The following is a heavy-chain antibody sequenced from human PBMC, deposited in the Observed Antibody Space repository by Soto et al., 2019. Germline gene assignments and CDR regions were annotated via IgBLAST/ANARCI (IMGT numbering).Heavy chain of an antibody. J-gene: IGHJ5*02. D-gene: IGHD6-13*01. V-gene: IGHV3-7*03. CDR1: GFTFSSNW. Sequence: PGGSLRLSCAASGFTFSSNWMSWVRQAPGKGLEWVANIKQDGSDRYYMDSVKGRFTISRDNAKSSVYLQMNSLRSDDTAVYYCARDLSRSSWHTENWFDPWGQGTLVTVSS. CDR3: ARDLSRSSWHTENWFDP. CDR2: IKQDGSDR.